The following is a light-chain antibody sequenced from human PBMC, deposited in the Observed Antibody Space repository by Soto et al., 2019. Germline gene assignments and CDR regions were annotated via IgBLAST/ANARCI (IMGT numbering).Light chain of an antibody. CDR3: QQYNDYSWT. Sequence: IQMTQSPSTLSASVGDRVAITCRASQSIGIWLAWYQKKPGKAPSLLIYKASTLQTGVPSRFSGSGSGTEFTLTISSLEPDDFETYYCQQYNDYSWTFGQGTKVEIK. CDR2: KAS. V-gene: IGKV1-5*03. J-gene: IGKJ1*01. CDR1: QSIGIW.